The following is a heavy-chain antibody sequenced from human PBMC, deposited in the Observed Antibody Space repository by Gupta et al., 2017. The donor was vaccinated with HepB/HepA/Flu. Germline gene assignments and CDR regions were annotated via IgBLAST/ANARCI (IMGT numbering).Heavy chain of an antibody. CDR3: ANRGRYYFDY. Sequence: EVQPLESGGAWVQPGGSLRLSCAASGFTFSRSALSWVRQAPGKGLEWVSSIGGGGGGTYYADSVKGRFTISRDNSKNTLYLQMNSLRAEDTAVYYCANRGRYYFDYWGQGALVTVSS. CDR2: IGGGGGGT. CDR1: GFTFSRSA. J-gene: IGHJ4*02. D-gene: IGHD3-10*01. V-gene: IGHV3-23*01.